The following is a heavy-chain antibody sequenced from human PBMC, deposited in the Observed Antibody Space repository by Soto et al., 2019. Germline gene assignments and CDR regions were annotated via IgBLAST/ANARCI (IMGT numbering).Heavy chain of an antibody. CDR1: GGSITSGDYY. CDR2: IYYSGST. CDR3: AAGPPWVQHFDY. Sequence: QVQLQESGPGLVKPSQTLSLTCTVSGGSITSGDYYWSWIRQPPGKGLEWIGYIYYSGSTYYNPSLTSRITMSADTSNNQLSLNLSSVTAADTAMYYCAAGPPWVQHFDYWGQGTLVTVSS. V-gene: IGHV4-30-4*01. J-gene: IGHJ4*02.